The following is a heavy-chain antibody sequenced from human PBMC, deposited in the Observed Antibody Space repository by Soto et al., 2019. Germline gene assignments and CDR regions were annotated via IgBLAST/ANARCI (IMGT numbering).Heavy chain of an antibody. CDR2: ISDSSSYI. Sequence: PGGSLRLSCAASGFTFTSYGMNWVRQAPGKGLECVSSISDSSSYIYCADSVKGRFTISRDNAKNSLYLQMNSLRAEDTAVYYCARGDYYHYGLDVWGQGTTVTVSS. V-gene: IGHV3-21*01. J-gene: IGHJ6*02. CDR1: GFTFTSYG. CDR3: ARGDYYHYGLDV.